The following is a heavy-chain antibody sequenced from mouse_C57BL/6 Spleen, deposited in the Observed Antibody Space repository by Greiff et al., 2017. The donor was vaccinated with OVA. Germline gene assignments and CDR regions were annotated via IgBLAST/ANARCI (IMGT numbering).Heavy chain of an antibody. CDR1: GFTFSSYG. V-gene: IGHV5-6*01. D-gene: IGHD2-4*01. J-gene: IGHJ4*01. CDR3: ARELGDYNSTIDY. Sequence: EVKLMESGGDLVKPGGSLKLSCAASGFTFSSYGMSWVRQTPDKRLEWVATISSGGSYTYYPDSVKGRFTISRDNAKNTLYLQRSSLKSEDTAMYYSARELGDYNSTIDYWGQGTSVTVSS. CDR2: ISSGGSYT.